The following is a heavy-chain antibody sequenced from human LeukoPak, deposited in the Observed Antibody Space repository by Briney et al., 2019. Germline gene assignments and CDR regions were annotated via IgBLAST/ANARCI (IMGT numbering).Heavy chain of an antibody. Sequence: GSLTLSCTASGFTFSDYYMSWIGQAPGKGLEWVSYISSSGTYINSADSVNGSFTISRDNSKSKVYLQMNSLRVEDTAVYYCAREASYSSSWWYFDHWGPGKPGSVSS. CDR3: AREASYSSSWWYFDH. CDR2: ISSSGTYI. J-gene: IGHJ4*03. CDR1: GFTFSDYY. D-gene: IGHD6-13*01. V-gene: IGHV3-11*06.